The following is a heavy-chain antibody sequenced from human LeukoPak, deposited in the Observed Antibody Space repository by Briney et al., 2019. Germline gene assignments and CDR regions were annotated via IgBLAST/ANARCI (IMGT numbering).Heavy chain of an antibody. CDR1: GYTLTELS. V-gene: IGHV1-24*01. Sequence: ASVKVSCKVSGYTLTELSMHWVRQAPGKGFEWMGGFDPEDGETIYAQKFQGRVTMTEDTSTDTAYMELSSLRSEDTAVYYCATDRAYGSGSHGTFDIWGQGTMVTVSS. CDR3: ATDRAYGSGSHGTFDI. J-gene: IGHJ3*02. CDR2: FDPEDGET. D-gene: IGHD3-10*01.